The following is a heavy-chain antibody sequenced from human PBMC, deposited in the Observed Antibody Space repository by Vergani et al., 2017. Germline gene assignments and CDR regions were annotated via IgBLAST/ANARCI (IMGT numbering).Heavy chain of an antibody. Sequence: QVQLQESGPGLVKPSETLSLTCTIPGVSISAHYRSWIRQPPARELEWIGYMSHSGSPNHNPSLKSRLNISLDMSKTQISLSLSSVTAADTAVYYCARRGDGHSQWLDAWGQGTLVTVSS. CDR3: ARRGDGHSQWLDA. CDR2: MSHSGSP. CDR1: GVSISAHY. J-gene: IGHJ5*02. D-gene: IGHD3-10*01. V-gene: IGHV4-59*11.